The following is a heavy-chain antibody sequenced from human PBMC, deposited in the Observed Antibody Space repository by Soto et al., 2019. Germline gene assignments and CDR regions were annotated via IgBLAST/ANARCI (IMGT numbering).Heavy chain of an antibody. V-gene: IGHV1-3*01. D-gene: IGHD3-3*02. CDR3: ARDTETLGPRANDALDI. Sequence: ASVKVSCKAAGYTFSTYTMNWVRQAPGQSLEWMGWINAGSGNTKYSQNFQGRVSITRDTSASTVYMELTGLKSEDTAMYYCARDTETLGPRANDALDIWGQGTMVTGSS. J-gene: IGHJ3*02. CDR2: INAGSGNT. CDR1: GYTFSTYT.